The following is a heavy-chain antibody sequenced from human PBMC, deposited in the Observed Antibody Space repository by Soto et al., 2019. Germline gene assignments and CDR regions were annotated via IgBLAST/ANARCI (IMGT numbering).Heavy chain of an antibody. V-gene: IGHV4-31*03. Sequence: QVQLQESGPGLVKPSETLSLTCTVSGGSITRGGYYWSWIRQHPGKGLEWIGYIYNSGTTYYNPSRXSXXTISVDTSKNQFSLKLTSVTAADTAVYYCARDPAPWGQGTLVTVSS. CDR1: GGSITRGGYY. CDR2: IYNSGTT. J-gene: IGHJ5*02. CDR3: ARDPAP.